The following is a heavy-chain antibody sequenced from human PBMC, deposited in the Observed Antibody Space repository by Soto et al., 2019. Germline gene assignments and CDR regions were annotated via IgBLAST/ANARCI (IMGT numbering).Heavy chain of an antibody. CDR2: TYNSVST. V-gene: IGHV4-31*03. CDR3: ARVDYDSSGSDY. J-gene: IGHJ4*02. CDR1: GCSIIRVGDY. D-gene: IGHD3-22*01. Sequence: PSQTLCLTCTFSGCSIIRVGDYLIWIRQNPGKGLEWIGYTYNSVSTYYNPSLKSRVTISVDTSKNQFSLKLSSVTAADTAVYYCARVDYDSSGSDYWRQGTLVTVSS.